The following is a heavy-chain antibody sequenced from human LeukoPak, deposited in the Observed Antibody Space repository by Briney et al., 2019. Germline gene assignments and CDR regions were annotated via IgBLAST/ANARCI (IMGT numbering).Heavy chain of an antibody. D-gene: IGHD5-18*01. V-gene: IGHV3-11*01. CDR3: ASSSRGYSYGYYFDY. J-gene: IGHJ4*02. Sequence: PGGSLRLSCAASGFTFSDYYMSWIRQAPGKGLEWVSYISSSGSTIYYADSVKGRFTIPRDNAKNSLYLQMNSLRAEDTAVYYCASSSRGYSYGYYFDYWGQGTLVTVSS. CDR2: ISSSGSTI. CDR1: GFTFSDYY.